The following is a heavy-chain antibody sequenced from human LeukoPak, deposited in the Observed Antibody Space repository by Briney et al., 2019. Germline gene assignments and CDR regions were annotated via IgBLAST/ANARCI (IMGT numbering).Heavy chain of an antibody. J-gene: IGHJ4*02. Sequence: SETLSLTCAVYGGSCSGCYWSWIRQPPGKGLEWMGEINHSGSTNYNPSLKSRVTISVDTSKNQFSLKLSSVTAADTAVYYCARHRGVFVFGFDYWGQGTLVTVSS. D-gene: IGHD3-3*01. V-gene: IGHV4-34*01. CDR2: INHSGST. CDR3: ARHRGVFVFGFDY. CDR1: GGSCSGCY.